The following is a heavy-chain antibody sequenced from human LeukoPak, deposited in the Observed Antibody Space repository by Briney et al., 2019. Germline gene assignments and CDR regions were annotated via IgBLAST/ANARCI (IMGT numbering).Heavy chain of an antibody. V-gene: IGHV3-7*01. CDR2: MKEDGGEI. CDR1: GFPFSNYW. J-gene: IGHJ4*02. D-gene: IGHD4-23*01. CDR3: VRDRGYSTFDY. Sequence: GGSLRLSCAGSGFPFSNYWMAWVRQAPGKGLEWVANMKEDGGEINYVDSVKGRFPISRDNAKNSLDLQMNSLRVEDTAVYYCVRDRGYSTFDYWGQGTLVIVSS.